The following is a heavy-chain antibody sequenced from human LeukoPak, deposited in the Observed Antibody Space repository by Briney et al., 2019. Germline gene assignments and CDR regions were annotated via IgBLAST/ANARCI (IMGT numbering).Heavy chain of an antibody. CDR1: GFTFSSFG. J-gene: IGHJ4*02. CDR2: ISSNGGST. CDR3: VKSLVGATEN. D-gene: IGHD1-26*01. V-gene: IGHV3-64D*06. Sequence: GRSLTLSCAASGFTFSSFGMHWVRQAPGKGLEYVSAISSNGGSTYYADSVKGRFTISRDNSKNTLYLQMSSLRAEDTAVYYCVKSLVGATENWGQGTLVTVSS.